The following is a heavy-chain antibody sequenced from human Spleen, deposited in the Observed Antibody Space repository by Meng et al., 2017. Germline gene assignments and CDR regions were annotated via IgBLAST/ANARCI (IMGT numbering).Heavy chain of an antibody. CDR1: GGSFSAYD. J-gene: IGHJ4*02. D-gene: IGHD2-21*01. CDR3: RLAYCMGDCVDY. V-gene: IGHV4-34*01. Sequence: QVQVQQWGAGLVKPSETLSLTCAFYGGSFSAYDWSWIRQPPGKGLEWLGQINHSGSTNDNPSLKSRVTISIDTSRNQLSLKLSSVTAADTAVYYCRLAYCMGDCVDYWGQGTLVTVS. CDR2: INHSGST.